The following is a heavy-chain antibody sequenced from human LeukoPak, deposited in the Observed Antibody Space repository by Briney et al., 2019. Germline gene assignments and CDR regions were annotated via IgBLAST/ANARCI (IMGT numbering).Heavy chain of an antibody. J-gene: IGHJ6*02. V-gene: IGHV3-15*01. Sequence: GGSLRLSSAASGFTFSNAWMSWVRQAPGKGLEWVGRIKTKTDGGTTDYAAPVKDRFTISRDDSENSLYLQMNSLKTEDTAVYYCTTDPTLTRDVWGQGTTVTVSS. CDR1: GFTFSNAW. CDR2: IKTKTDGGTT. CDR3: TTDPTLTRDV. D-gene: IGHD4/OR15-4a*01.